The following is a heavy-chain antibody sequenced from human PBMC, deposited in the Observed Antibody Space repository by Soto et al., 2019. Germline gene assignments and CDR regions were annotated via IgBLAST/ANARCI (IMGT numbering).Heavy chain of an antibody. J-gene: IGHJ4*02. V-gene: IGHV5-51*01. CDR1: GYSFTSYW. D-gene: IGHD2-15*01. CDR3: ARLEGPSIVVVVAAPIDY. Sequence: PGESLKISCKGSGYSFTSYWIGWVRQMPGKGLEWMGIIYPGDSDTRYSPSFQGQVTISADKSISTAYLQWSSLKASDTAMYYCARLEGPSIVVVVAAPIDYWGQGTLVTVSS. CDR2: IYPGDSDT.